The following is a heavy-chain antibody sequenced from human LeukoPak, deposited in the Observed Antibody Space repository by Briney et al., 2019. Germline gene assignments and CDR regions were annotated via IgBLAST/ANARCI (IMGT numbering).Heavy chain of an antibody. D-gene: IGHD1-7*01. CDR1: GYSFTSYG. CDR3: ARYPLSYTGNWHYFFDY. Sequence: ASVKVSCKASGYSFTSYGITWVRQAPGQGLEWLGWISASNGNTNYAQKLQGRVTMTSDTSTSTAYMDLRSLTPDDAAFYYCARYPLSYTGNWHYFFDYWGQGTLLTVSS. J-gene: IGHJ4*02. CDR2: ISASNGNT. V-gene: IGHV1-18*01.